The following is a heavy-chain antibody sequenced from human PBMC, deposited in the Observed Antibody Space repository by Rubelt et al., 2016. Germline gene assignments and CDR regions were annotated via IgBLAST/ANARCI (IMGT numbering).Heavy chain of an antibody. CDR1: GGTFSSYA. J-gene: IGHJ6*02. V-gene: IGHV1-69*04. CDR2: IIPILGIA. Sequence: GGTFSSYAISWVRQAPGQGLEWMGRIIPILGIANYAQKFQGRVTITADESTSTAYMELSSLRSEDTAVNYCAREVKGTFVEMAKGQGMDVWGQGTTVTVSS. CDR3: AREVKGTFVEMAKGQGMDV. D-gene: IGHD5-24*01.